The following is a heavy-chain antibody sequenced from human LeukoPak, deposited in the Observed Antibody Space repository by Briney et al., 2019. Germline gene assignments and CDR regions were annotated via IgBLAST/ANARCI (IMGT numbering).Heavy chain of an antibody. Sequence: SETLSLTCTVSGGSISSDYWSWIRQPPGRGLEWIGYIYTDGSTNYNPSLKSRVTISVDTSKNQFALKLSSVTAADTAVYYCAKSYYDYSTYYSYYFNLWGQGNLVTVSS. D-gene: IGHD3-22*01. CDR1: GGSISSDY. V-gene: IGHV4-4*09. J-gene: IGHJ4*02. CDR3: AKSYYDYSTYYSYYFNL. CDR2: IYTDGST.